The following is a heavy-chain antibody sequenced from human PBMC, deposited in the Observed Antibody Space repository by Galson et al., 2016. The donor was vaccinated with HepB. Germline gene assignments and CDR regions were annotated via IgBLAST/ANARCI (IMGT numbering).Heavy chain of an antibody. CDR2: ISRSGDST. Sequence: SLRPSCAASGFTFRNYGMTWVRQAPGKGLEVVSSISRSGDSTDYADSVKGRFTISRDNSKNTLSLQMNSLTADDTAIYYCVQGSTAPAVWGKGTTVTVSS. CDR3: VQGSTAPAV. J-gene: IGHJ6*04. CDR1: GFTFRNYG. V-gene: IGHV3-23*01. D-gene: IGHD2-2*01.